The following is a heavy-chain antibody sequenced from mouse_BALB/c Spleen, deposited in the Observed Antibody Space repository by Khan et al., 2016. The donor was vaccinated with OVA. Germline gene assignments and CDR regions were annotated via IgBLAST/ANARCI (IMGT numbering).Heavy chain of an antibody. J-gene: IGHJ4*01. CDR3: ARSNYYGSGLYAMDY. D-gene: IGHD1-1*01. CDR1: GYTFTSYW. V-gene: IGHV1S41*01. Sequence: DLVKPGASVKLSCKASGYTFTSYWINWIKQRPGQGLEWIGRIAPGSGSTSYNEMFKDTATLTVDTSSSTAYIHLSSLSSEDSAVYLCARSNYYGSGLYAMDYWGQGTSVTVSS. CDR2: IAPGSGST.